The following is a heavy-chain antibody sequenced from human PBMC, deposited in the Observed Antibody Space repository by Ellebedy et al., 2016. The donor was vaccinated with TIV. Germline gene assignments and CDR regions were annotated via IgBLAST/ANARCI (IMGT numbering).Heavy chain of an antibody. D-gene: IGHD6-19*01. J-gene: IGHJ4*02. Sequence: PGGSLRLSCAASGFTFSNYAMHWVRQAPGKGLEWVAVISYYGSNNFYADSVKGRFTISRDSSKNTLYLQMNSLRPEDTAVYYCARGAVDGIRAGGYWGQGTLVTVSS. CDR3: ARGAVDGIRAGGY. CDR1: GFTFSNYA. CDR2: ISYYGSNN. V-gene: IGHV3-30-3*01.